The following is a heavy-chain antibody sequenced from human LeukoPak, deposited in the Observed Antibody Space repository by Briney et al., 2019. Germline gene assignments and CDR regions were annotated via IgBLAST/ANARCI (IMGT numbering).Heavy chain of an antibody. Sequence: GGSLRLSCAASGFTFSNYAMSWARQAPGKGLEWVSAISGSGVSTYYADSVKGRFTISRDNSKNTLYLQMNGLRAEDTAVYYCAKDPRGYYYGMDVWGKGTTVTVSS. D-gene: IGHD3-10*01. V-gene: IGHV3-23*01. CDR3: AKDPRGYYYGMDV. CDR1: GFTFSNYA. J-gene: IGHJ6*04. CDR2: ISGSGVST.